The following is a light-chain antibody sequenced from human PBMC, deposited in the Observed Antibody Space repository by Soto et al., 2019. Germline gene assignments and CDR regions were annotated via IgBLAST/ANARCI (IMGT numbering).Light chain of an antibody. V-gene: IGKV4-1*01. CDR1: QSVLYSSNNKNY. CDR2: WAS. CDR3: QQYYSTQT. Sequence: DIVMTQSPDSLAVSLGERATINCKSSQSVLYSSNNKNYLAWYQQKPGQPTKLLIYWASTRESGVPDRFSGSGSGTDFTLTISSLQAEDVAFYYCQQYYSTQTFGQGTKVEIK. J-gene: IGKJ1*01.